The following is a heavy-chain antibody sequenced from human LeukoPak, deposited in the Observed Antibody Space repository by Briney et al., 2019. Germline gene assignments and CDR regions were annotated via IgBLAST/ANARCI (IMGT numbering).Heavy chain of an antibody. CDR3: AREGTMVRGVMAFDP. CDR1: GGSISSSSYY. D-gene: IGHD3-10*01. J-gene: IGHJ5*02. Sequence: PSETLSLTCTVSGGSISSSSYYWGWIRQPPGKGLEWIGSIYYSGSTYYNPSLKSRVTISVDTSKNQFSLKLSSVTAADTAVYYCAREGTMVRGVMAFDPWGQGTLVTVSS. V-gene: IGHV4-39*02. CDR2: IYYSGST.